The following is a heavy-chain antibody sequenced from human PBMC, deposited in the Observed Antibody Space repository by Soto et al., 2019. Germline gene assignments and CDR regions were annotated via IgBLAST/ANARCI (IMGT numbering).Heavy chain of an antibody. D-gene: IGHD3-3*01. CDR1: GFTFSSYG. Sequence: GGSLRLSCAASGFTFSSYGMHWVRQAPGKGLEWVAVIRYDGSNKYYADSVKGRFTISRDNSKNTLYLQMNSLRAEDTAVYYCARDPLRFLGVSDWFDTWGQGTLVTVSS. V-gene: IGHV3-33*01. J-gene: IGHJ5*02. CDR3: ARDPLRFLGVSDWFDT. CDR2: IRYDGSNK.